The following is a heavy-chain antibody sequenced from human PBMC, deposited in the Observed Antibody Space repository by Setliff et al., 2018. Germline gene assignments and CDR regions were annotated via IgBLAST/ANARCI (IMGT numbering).Heavy chain of an antibody. V-gene: IGHV4-39*07. Sequence: PSETLSLTCTVSGGSISSSSYYWGWIRQPPGKGLEWIGSIYYSGSTYYNPSLKSRVTISVDTSKNQFSLKLSSVTAADTAVYYCASRATYYNFWSGYHLYWGQGTLVTVSS. J-gene: IGHJ4*02. D-gene: IGHD3-3*01. CDR1: GGSISSSSYY. CDR2: IYYSGST. CDR3: ASRATYYNFWSGYHLY.